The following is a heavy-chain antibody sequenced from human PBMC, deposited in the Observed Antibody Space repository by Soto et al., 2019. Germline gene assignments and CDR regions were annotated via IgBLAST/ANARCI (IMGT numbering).Heavy chain of an antibody. CDR2: IIPIFGTA. J-gene: IGHJ4*02. Sequence: SVKVSCKASGGTFSSYAIIWGLQAPGQGLEWMGGIIPIFGTANYAQKFQGRVTITADESTSTAYMELSSLRSEDTAVYYCATDSIAAAGHYSDYWGQGTLVTVSS. V-gene: IGHV1-69*13. CDR1: GGTFSSYA. CDR3: ATDSIAAAGHYSDY. D-gene: IGHD6-13*01.